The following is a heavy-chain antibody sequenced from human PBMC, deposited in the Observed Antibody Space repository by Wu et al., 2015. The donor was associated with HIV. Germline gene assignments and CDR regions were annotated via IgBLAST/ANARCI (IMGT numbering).Heavy chain of an antibody. Sequence: QVQLVQSGAEVKKPGSSVKVSCKASGDTFNIFAINWLRQAPGQGLEWMGGIIPAFGTTDYAGKFQGRVTISADDSANTAYMELKTLTSEDTAVYYCARAWGIAAAGAHPGFDYWGQGTLVTVSS. CDR1: GDTFNIFA. CDR2: IIPAFGTT. D-gene: IGHD6-13*01. V-gene: IGHV1-69*12. J-gene: IGHJ4*02. CDR3: ARAWGIAAAGAHPGFDY.